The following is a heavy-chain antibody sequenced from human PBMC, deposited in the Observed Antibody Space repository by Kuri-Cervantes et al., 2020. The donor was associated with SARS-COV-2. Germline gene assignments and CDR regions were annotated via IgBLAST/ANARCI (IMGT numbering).Heavy chain of an antibody. CDR2: MNPNSGNT. J-gene: IGHJ3*02. Sequence: ASLKVSCKASGYTFTSYDINWVRQATGQGLEWMGWMNPNSGNTGYAQKFQGRVTMTRNTSISTAYMELSSLRSDDTAVYYCARDRAGPPYYYGSGSYYNSRRLLFDIWGQGTMVTVSS. V-gene: IGHV1-8*01. CDR3: ARDRAGPPYYYGSGSYYNSRRLLFDI. D-gene: IGHD3-10*01. CDR1: GYTFTSYD.